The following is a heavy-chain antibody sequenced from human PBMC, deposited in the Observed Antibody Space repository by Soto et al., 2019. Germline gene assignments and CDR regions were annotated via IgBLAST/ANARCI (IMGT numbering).Heavy chain of an antibody. CDR2: SWCGGSEE. CDR3: ARTPAHSSGACLAL. J-gene: IGHJ4*01. Sequence: QVQLVESGGGVVQPGKSLRLSCAASGFTFRAYGMHWVRQAPGKGLAWVAVSWCGGSEEYYADSVKGRFTVSRNTSKNTALLIVNTLRAEASAVYYCARTPAHSSGACLALWGHGAVVTVSS. V-gene: IGHV3-33*01. CDR1: GFTFRAYG. D-gene: IGHD3-22*01.